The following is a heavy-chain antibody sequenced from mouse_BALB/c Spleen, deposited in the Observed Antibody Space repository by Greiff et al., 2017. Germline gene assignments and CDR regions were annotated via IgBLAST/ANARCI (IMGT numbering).Heavy chain of an antibody. CDR2: INPSSGYT. Sequence: QVQLQQSAAELARPGASVKMSCKASGYTFTSYTMHWVKQRPGQGLEWIGYINPSSGYTEYNQKFKDKTTLTADKSSSTAYMQLSSLTSEDSAVYYCAPATATDAMDYWGQGTSVTVSS. V-gene: IGHV1-4*02. CDR1: GYTFTSYT. D-gene: IGHD1-2*01. J-gene: IGHJ4*01. CDR3: APATATDAMDY.